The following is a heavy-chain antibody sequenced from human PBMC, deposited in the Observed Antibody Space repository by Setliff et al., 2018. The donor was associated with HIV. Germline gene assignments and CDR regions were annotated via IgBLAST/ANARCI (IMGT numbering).Heavy chain of an antibody. V-gene: IGHV3-7*01. J-gene: IGHJ4*02. CDR3: ARMVAGF. CDR1: GFTFSRYA. Sequence: GGSLRLSCAASGFTFSRYAMNWVRQAPGKGLEWVATINPDGNEKHYADSVRGRFTISRDSAKNALFLQTSSLRVEDTAVYYCARMVAGFWGQGTLVTVSS. D-gene: IGHD6-19*01. CDR2: INPDGNEK.